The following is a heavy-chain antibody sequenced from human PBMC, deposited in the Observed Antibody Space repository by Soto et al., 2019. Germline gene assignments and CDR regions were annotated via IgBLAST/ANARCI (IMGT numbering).Heavy chain of an antibody. V-gene: IGHV5-10-1*01. CDR1: GYSFTSYW. D-gene: IGHD2-2*02. CDR2: IDPSDSYT. Sequence: GESLKISCKGSGYSFTSYWISWVRQMPGKGLEWMGRIDPSDSYTNYSPSFQGHVTISADKSISTAYLQWSSLKASDTAMYYCARRRVHGSKRSVVPAAILYYYGLDAWGQGITVTVSS. J-gene: IGHJ6*02. CDR3: ARRRVHGSKRSVVPAAILYYYGLDA.